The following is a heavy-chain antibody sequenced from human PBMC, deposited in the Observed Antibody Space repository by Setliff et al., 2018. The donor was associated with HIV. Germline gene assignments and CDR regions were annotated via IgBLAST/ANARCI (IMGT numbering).Heavy chain of an antibody. CDR2: INAGDGNT. Sequence: WASVKVSCKTSGYTFTNYAIQWVRQAPGQGLQWMGWINAGDGNTKYSQEFQGRVTITRDTSASTAYMELSSLRFEDMAMYYCARERDSSGYQFDPWGQGTLVTVSS. D-gene: IGHD3-22*01. CDR1: GYTFTNYA. CDR3: ARERDSSGYQFDP. J-gene: IGHJ5*02. V-gene: IGHV1-3*03.